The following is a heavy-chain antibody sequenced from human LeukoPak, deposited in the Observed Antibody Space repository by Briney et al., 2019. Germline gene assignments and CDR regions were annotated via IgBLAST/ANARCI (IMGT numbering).Heavy chain of an antibody. D-gene: IGHD3-22*01. Sequence: PGGSLRLSCAASGFTFSSYGMHWVRQAPGKGLEWVAFIRYDGSNKYYADSVKGRFTISRDNSKNTLYLQMNSLRAEDTAVYYCAREAVVVIWMLAEYYFDYWGQGTLVTVSS. V-gene: IGHV3-30*02. CDR1: GFTFSSYG. J-gene: IGHJ4*02. CDR2: IRYDGSNK. CDR3: AREAVVVIWMLAEYYFDY.